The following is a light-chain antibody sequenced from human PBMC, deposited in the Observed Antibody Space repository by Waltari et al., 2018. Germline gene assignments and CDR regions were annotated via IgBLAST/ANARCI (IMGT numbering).Light chain of an antibody. CDR3: QHYVRLPVT. CDR2: GAS. CDR1: QSVLRA. V-gene: IGKV3-20*01. J-gene: IGKJ1*01. Sequence: EIVLTQSPGTLSLSPGERVILSCRVSQSVLRALAWYQQKPGQAPRLLISGASNRATGIPDRFSGSGSGTDFSLTISRLEPEDFAVYYCQHYVRLPVTFGQGTKVEIK.